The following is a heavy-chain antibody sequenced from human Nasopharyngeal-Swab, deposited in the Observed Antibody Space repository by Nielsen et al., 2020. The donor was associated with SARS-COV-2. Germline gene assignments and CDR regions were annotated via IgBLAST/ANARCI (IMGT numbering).Heavy chain of an antibody. J-gene: IGHJ4*02. Sequence: GRPAPGEGLEWVSAISGSGGSTYYADSVKGRFTISRDNSKNTLYLQMNSLRAEDTAVYYCAKGIRYGDYVFDYWGQGTLVTVSS. D-gene: IGHD4-17*01. CDR2: ISGSGGST. V-gene: IGHV3-23*01. CDR3: AKGIRYGDYVFDY.